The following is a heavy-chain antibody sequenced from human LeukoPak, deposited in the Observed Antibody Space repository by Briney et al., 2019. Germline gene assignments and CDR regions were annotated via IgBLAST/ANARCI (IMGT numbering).Heavy chain of an antibody. D-gene: IGHD3-16*01. CDR2: IGHSSSYI. J-gene: IGHJ4*02. V-gene: IGHV3-21*01. CDR3: ARDGGFDY. Sequence: GGSLRLSCAASGFTFSNAWMSWVRQAPGKGLEWVSSIGHSSSYIYYADSVKGRFTISRDNAKNSLYLQMNSLRAEDTAVYYCARDGGFDYWGQGTLVTVSS. CDR1: GFTFSNAW.